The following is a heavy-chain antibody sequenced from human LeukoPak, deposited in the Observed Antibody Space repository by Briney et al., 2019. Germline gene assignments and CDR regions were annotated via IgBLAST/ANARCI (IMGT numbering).Heavy chain of an antibody. D-gene: IGHD2-15*01. CDR3: ARQLNPHKLPSLRVYYMDV. V-gene: IGHV4-4*02. Sequence: SETLSLTCAVSGGSISSSNWWSWVRQPPGKGLEWIGEIYHSGSTHYNPSLKSRVTISVDTSKNQFSLKLSSVTAADTAVYYGARQLNPHKLPSLRVYYMDVWGKGTTVTMSS. J-gene: IGHJ6*03. CDR1: GGSISSSNW. CDR2: IYHSGST.